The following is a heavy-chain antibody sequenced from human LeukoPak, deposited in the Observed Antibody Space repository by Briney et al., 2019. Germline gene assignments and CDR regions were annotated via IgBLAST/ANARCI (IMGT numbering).Heavy chain of an antibody. CDR2: ISSSGSTI. CDR1: GFTFSSYE. J-gene: IGHJ3*02. D-gene: IGHD2-15*01. V-gene: IGHV3-48*03. CDR3: ARDCGGGSCYGPYDAFDI. Sequence: GGSLRLSCAASGFTFSSYEMNWVRQAPGKGLEWVSYISSSGSTIYYADSVKGRFTISRDNAKNSLYLQMNSPRAEDTAVYYCARDCGGGSCYGPYDAFDIWGQGTMVTVSS.